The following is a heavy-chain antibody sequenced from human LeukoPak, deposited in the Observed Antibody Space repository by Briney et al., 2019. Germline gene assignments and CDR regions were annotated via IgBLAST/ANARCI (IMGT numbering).Heavy chain of an antibody. V-gene: IGHV3-66*01. J-gene: IGHJ4*02. Sequence: GGSLRLPCAASGLTVSSNYMSWVRQAPGKGLEWVSVIYAGGSTHYADSVKGRFTLSRDNSKNTLYLQMNNLTAEDTAVYYCARAVVGTTCYGYWGEGTLVTVSS. CDR2: IYAGGST. D-gene: IGHD2-2*01. CDR1: GLTVSSNY. CDR3: ARAVVGTTCYGY.